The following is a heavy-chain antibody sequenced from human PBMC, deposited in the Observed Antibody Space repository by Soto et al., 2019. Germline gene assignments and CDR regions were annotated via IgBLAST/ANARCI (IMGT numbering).Heavy chain of an antibody. V-gene: IGHV1-18*01. Sequence: QVQLVQSGAEVKKPGASVKVSCKASGYTFTSYGISWVRQAPGQGLEWMGWISAYNGNTHYAQKLQGRVTMTTDTSTSTAYMELRSLRSDDTAVYYCAISTPHPIVVVPAASGGALFDPWGQGTLVTVSS. CDR2: ISAYNGNT. CDR1: GYTFTSYG. D-gene: IGHD2-2*01. J-gene: IGHJ5*02. CDR3: AISTPHPIVVVPAASGGALFDP.